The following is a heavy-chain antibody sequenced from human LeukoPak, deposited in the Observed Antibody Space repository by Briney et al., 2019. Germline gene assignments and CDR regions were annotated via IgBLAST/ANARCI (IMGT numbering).Heavy chain of an antibody. CDR2: IYHSGST. Sequence: SETLSLTCAVSGGSISSSNWWSWVRQPPGKGLEWIGEIYHSGSTNYNPSLKSRVTISVDTSKNQFSLKLSSVTAADTAVYYCARHIVVVPAAHQPHLYFQHWGQGTLVTVSS. V-gene: IGHV4-4*02. J-gene: IGHJ1*01. D-gene: IGHD2-2*01. CDR1: GGSISSSNW. CDR3: ARHIVVVPAAHQPHLYFQH.